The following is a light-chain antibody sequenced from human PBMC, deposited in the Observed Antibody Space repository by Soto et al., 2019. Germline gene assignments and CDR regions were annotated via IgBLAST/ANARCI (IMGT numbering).Light chain of an antibody. CDR1: SSNIGSNT. V-gene: IGLV1-44*01. J-gene: IGLJ2*01. CDR2: SNY. CDR3: AAWDDSLNDLI. Sequence: QSVLTQPPSASGTPGQRVTVSCSGSSSNIGSNTINWYQLLPGTAPKLLIFSNYQRPSGVPDRFSASKSGTSASLAISGLQSEDEADYYCAAWDDSLNDLIFGGGTKVTVL.